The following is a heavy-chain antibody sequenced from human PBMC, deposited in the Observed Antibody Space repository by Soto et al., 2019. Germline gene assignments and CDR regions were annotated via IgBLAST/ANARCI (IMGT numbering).Heavy chain of an antibody. D-gene: IGHD3-3*02. J-gene: IGHJ6*01. V-gene: IGHV1-69*12. Sequence: QVQLVQSGAEVKKPGSSVKVSCKTSGGTFRTSAISWVRQAPGQGLEWMGGIMPVFPTADYAQKFQGRVTISADESTSTAYMELSSLRSEDTAVYYCARDKDLQQLGGNYYYIMDVGGQGTTVTVSS. CDR1: GGTFRTSA. CDR2: IMPVFPTA. CDR3: ARDKDLQQLGGNYYYIMDV.